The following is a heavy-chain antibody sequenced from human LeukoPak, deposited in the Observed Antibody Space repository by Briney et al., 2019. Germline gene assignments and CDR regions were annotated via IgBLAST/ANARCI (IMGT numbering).Heavy chain of an antibody. CDR2: IYTSGST. Sequence: SETLSLTCTVSGGSISSYYWSWIRRPAGKGLEWIGRIYTSGSTNYNPSLKSRVTMSVDTSKNQFSLKLSSVTAADTAVYYCASSSGWYGDAFDIWGQGTMVTVSS. V-gene: IGHV4-4*07. CDR1: GGSISSYY. D-gene: IGHD6-19*01. CDR3: ASSSGWYGDAFDI. J-gene: IGHJ3*02.